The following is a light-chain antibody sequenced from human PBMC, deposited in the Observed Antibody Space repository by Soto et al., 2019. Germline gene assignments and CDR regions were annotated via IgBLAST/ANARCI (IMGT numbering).Light chain of an antibody. CDR3: MQALQTPKT. J-gene: IGKJ1*01. Sequence: DIVMTQSPLSLPVTPGEPASISCRSSQSLLHSNGYNYLDWYLQKPGQSPQLLIYLGSNRASGVHDRFSGSGSGTDCTLKISRVEAEDVGVYYCMQALQTPKTFGQGTKVEIK. CDR1: QSLLHSNGYNY. V-gene: IGKV2-28*01. CDR2: LGS.